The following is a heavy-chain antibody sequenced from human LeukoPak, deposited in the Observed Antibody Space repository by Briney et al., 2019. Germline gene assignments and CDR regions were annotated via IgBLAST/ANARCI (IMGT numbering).Heavy chain of an antibody. CDR2: INGGGGST. CDR3: VKDGRRSPPC. D-gene: IGHD2-15*01. CDR1: GFTFSNYV. Sequence: PGGSLRLSCAASGFTFSNYVMSWVRQAPGKGPEWVSGINGGGGSTFYAESVKGRFTISRDNSKNTPYLQMNSLRAEDTAVYYCVKDGRRSPPCWGQGTLVTVSS. J-gene: IGHJ4*02. V-gene: IGHV3-23*01.